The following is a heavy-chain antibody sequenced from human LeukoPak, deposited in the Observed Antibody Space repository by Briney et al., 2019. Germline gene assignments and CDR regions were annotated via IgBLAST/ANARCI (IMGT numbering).Heavy chain of an antibody. D-gene: IGHD6-6*01. J-gene: IGHJ5*02. CDR1: GGSISSSSDY. Sequence: SETLSLTCTVSGGSISSSSDYWGWIRQAPGKGLEWIGSIYYHENTYYNSSLKSRVTISVDTSKNQFSLKLSSVTAADTAVYYCARGLVIAARRWPRRWFDPWGQGTLVTVSS. CDR2: IYYHENT. V-gene: IGHV4-39*01. CDR3: ARGLVIAARRWPRRWFDP.